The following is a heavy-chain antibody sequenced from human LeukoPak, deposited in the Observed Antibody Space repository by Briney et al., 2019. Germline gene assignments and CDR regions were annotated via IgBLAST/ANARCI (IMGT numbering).Heavy chain of an antibody. Sequence: ASVKVSCKASRYTFTDYYIHWVRQAPEQGLEWMGWTNPNSGDTNYAQKFQGRVTMTRDTSISTAYMELSRLRSDDTAVYYCARELTQSGSYYGDFDYWGQGTLVTVSS. CDR2: TNPNSGDT. CDR1: RYTFTDYY. J-gene: IGHJ4*02. D-gene: IGHD1-26*01. V-gene: IGHV1-2*02. CDR3: ARELTQSGSYYGDFDY.